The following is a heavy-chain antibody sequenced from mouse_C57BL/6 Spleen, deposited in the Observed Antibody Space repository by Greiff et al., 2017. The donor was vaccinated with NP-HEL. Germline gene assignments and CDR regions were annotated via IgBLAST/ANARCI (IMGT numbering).Heavy chain of an antibody. Sequence: DVKLVESEGGLVQPGSSMKLSCTASGFTFSDYYMAWVRQVPEKGLEWVANINYDGSSTYYLDSLKSRFIISRDNAKNILYLQMSSLKSEDTATYYCAREGYDGYLAYWGQGTLVTVSA. J-gene: IGHJ3*01. D-gene: IGHD2-3*01. V-gene: IGHV5-16*01. CDR2: INYDGSST. CDR1: GFTFSDYY. CDR3: AREGYDGYLAY.